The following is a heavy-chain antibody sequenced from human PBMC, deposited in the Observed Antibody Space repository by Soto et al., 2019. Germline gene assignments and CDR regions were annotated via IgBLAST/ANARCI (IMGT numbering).Heavy chain of an antibody. D-gene: IGHD6-13*01. J-gene: IGHJ4*02. V-gene: IGHV3-64D*08. CDR2: ISSNGGST. Sequence: GGSLRLSCSASGFTFISYAMHWVRQAPWKGLEYVSAISSNGGSTYYADSVKGRFTISRDNSKNTLYLQMSSLRAEDTAVYYCVKVPRPKAAAGPFDYWGQGTLVTVSS. CDR3: VKVPRPKAAAGPFDY. CDR1: GFTFISYA.